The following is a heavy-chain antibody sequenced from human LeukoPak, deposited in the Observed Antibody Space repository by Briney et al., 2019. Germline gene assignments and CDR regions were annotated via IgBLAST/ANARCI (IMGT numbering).Heavy chain of an antibody. CDR1: GYTFTSYG. CDR3: SKGPPNWGFDY. D-gene: IGHD7-27*01. J-gene: IGHJ4*02. CDR2: MSPNSGDT. Sequence: ASVKVSCKASGYTFTSYGINWVRQTAGQGLEWIGWMSPNSGDTGYAQNFQGRVTMTRDTSISTAYMELSSLTSEDTAVYYCSKGPPNWGFDYWGQGTLVTVSS. V-gene: IGHV1-8*02.